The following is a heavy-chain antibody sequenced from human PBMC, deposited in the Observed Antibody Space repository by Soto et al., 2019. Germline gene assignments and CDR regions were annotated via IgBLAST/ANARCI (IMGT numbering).Heavy chain of an antibody. CDR1: GGSISSYY. CDR3: ARMTRGSGWYLDY. D-gene: IGHD6-19*01. CDR2: IYYSGST. J-gene: IGHJ4*02. Sequence: ASETLSLTCTVSGGSISSYYWSWIRQPPGKGLEWIGSIYYSGSTYYNPSLKSRVTISVDTSKNQFSLKLSSVTAADTAVYYCARMTRGSGWYLDYWGQGTLVTVS. V-gene: IGHV4-59*05.